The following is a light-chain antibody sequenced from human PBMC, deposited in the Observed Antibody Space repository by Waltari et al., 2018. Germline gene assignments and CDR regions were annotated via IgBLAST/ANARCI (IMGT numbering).Light chain of an antibody. CDR3: SSYAGTDVV. J-gene: IGLJ2*01. V-gene: IGLV2-8*01. CDR1: SSDVGGYNY. Sequence: QSALTQPPSASGSPGQSVTISCTGTSSDVGGYNYVSWYQQHPGKAPKLMIYEVSKRPSGVPVRFSGSKSGNTASLTVSGLQAEDEADYYCSSYAGTDVVFGRGTKLTVL. CDR2: EVS.